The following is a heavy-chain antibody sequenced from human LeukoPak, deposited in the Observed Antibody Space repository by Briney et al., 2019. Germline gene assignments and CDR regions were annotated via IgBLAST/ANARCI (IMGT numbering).Heavy chain of an antibody. J-gene: IGHJ4*02. V-gene: IGHV3-30*18. CDR3: AKDPGWPQEYYFDY. CDR1: GSTFSGYG. Sequence: GRSLRLSCAASGSTFSGYGMHWVRQAPGKGLEWVAVISYDGSNKYYADSVKGRFTISRDNSKNTLYLQMNSLRAEDTAVYHCAKDPGWPQEYYFDYWGQGTLVTVSS. D-gene: IGHD2-15*01. CDR2: ISYDGSNK.